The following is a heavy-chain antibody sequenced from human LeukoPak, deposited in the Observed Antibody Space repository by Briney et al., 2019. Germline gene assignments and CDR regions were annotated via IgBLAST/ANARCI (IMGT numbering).Heavy chain of an antibody. CDR3: ARDDDTTGRYSRFDY. CDR2: MWSDGTKK. CDR1: GFTFSHYG. D-gene: IGHD3-22*01. Sequence: GSSLRLSCAASGFTFSHYGMYWVRQARGKGLEWVAVMWSDGTKKYYADSVKGRFTVSRDTSKHTLYLQMSSLRAEDTAVYFCARDDDTTGRYSRFDYWGQGTLVTVSS. J-gene: IGHJ4*02. V-gene: IGHV3-33*07.